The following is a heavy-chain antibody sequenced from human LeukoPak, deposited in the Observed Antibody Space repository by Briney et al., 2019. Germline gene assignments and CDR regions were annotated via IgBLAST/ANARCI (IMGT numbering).Heavy chain of an antibody. CDR3: ARLSSYQFDY. J-gene: IGHJ4*02. Sequence: PGGSLRLSCVVSGFTFSRFAMHWVRQAPGKGLEWVAVIRYDGSDKYYADSVKGRFTISRDSSKNTLYLQVNSLRAEDTAVYYCARLSSYQFDYWGQGTLVTVSS. CDR2: IRYDGSDK. CDR1: GFTFSRFA. D-gene: IGHD2-2*01. V-gene: IGHV3-33*08.